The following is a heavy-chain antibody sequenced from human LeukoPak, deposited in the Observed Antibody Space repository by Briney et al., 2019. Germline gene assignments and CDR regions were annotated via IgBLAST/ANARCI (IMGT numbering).Heavy chain of an antibody. J-gene: IGHJ4*02. CDR2: IYSGGNT. Sequence: GGSLRLSCAASGFTVSSNYMSWVRQAPGKGLEWVSIIYSGGNTYYADSVKDRFTISRDNSKNTLYLQMNSLRAEDTAVYYCERSKIVVVPASTGIFDYWGQGTLVTVSS. V-gene: IGHV3-66*01. CDR1: GFTVSSNY. D-gene: IGHD2-2*01. CDR3: ERSKIVVVPASTGIFDY.